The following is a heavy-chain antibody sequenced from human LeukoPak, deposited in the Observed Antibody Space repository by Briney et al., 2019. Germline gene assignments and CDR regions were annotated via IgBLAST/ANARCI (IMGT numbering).Heavy chain of an antibody. CDR3: AGHHPRNTVDF. CDR1: DGSISSYY. Sequence: SEALSLTCTVSDGSISSYYWSWIRQPPGKGLEWIAYISDIGSINYNPSLKSRVTISLETSKNQFSLKLSSVTAADTAVYYCAGHHPRNTVDFWGQGTLVTVSS. J-gene: IGHJ4*02. D-gene: IGHD2/OR15-2a*01. CDR2: ISDIGSI. V-gene: IGHV4-59*08.